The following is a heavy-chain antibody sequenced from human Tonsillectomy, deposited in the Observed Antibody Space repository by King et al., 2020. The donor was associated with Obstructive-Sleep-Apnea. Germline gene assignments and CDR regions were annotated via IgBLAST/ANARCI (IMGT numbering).Heavy chain of an antibody. Sequence: VQLVESGGGVVQPGRSLRLSCAASGFPFSRFSIQWVRQAPGKGLEWVAVISYDGGKKYYADSVKGRFTISRDNSKNTLYLQMNSLRVEDTGLYYCVRGSEEQLVPDYYYGMDVWGQGTTVTVSS. CDR3: VRGSEEQLVPDYYYGMDV. J-gene: IGHJ6*02. CDR1: GFPFSRFS. CDR2: ISYDGGKK. D-gene: IGHD6-13*01. V-gene: IGHV3-30-3*01.